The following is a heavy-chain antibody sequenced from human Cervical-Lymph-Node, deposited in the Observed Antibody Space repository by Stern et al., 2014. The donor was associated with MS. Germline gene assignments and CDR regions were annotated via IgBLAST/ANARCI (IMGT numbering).Heavy chain of an antibody. CDR2: ISHDGSDK. CDR1: GSTFTNHG. Sequence: EQLLQSGGGVVQPGGSLRLSCVGSGSTFTNHGMHWVRQAPGKGLEWVAVISHDGSDKYYRDSVKGRFTISRDNSKTTLYLQIHTLRTEDTAIYFCTGGYDMSPFDYWGQGALVTVSS. V-gene: IGHV3-30*03. J-gene: IGHJ4*02. D-gene: IGHD5-12*01. CDR3: TGGYDMSPFDY.